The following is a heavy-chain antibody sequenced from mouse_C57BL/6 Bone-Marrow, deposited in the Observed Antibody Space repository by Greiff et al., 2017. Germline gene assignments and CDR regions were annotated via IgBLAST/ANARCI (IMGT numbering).Heavy chain of an antibody. CDR3: ARAYADDDYTMDY. CDR2: MHPNGGSP. D-gene: IGHD6-5*01. Sequence: VQLQQPGAELVKPGASVKLSCKASGYTFTNYWMHWVKQRPGQGLEWIGMMHPNGGSPDYNEKFKSEATLSVDKSSRTAYMELSSLTSEDSAVYYCARAYADDDYTMDYWGQGTSVTVSS. J-gene: IGHJ4*01. V-gene: IGHV1-64*01. CDR1: GYTFTNYW.